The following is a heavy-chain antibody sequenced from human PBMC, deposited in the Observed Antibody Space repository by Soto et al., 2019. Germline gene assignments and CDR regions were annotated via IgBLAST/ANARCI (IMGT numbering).Heavy chain of an antibody. Sequence: QVQLQESGPGLVKPSETLSLTCTVSGGSINGYYWSWIRQPPGKGLEWIGYIYYRGSTNYNPTLSSRVTPVVDPSKNQFSLKTRAVTAADTAVYYCDTVVTGADFDIWRQGTMVTVSS. J-gene: IGHJ3*02. V-gene: IGHV4-59*01. CDR3: DTVVTGADFDI. CDR1: GGSINGYY. CDR2: IYYRGST. D-gene: IGHD1-26*01.